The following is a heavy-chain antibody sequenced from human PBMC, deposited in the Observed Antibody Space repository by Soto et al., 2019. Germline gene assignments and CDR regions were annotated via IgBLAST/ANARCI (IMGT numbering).Heavy chain of an antibody. J-gene: IGHJ4*01. Sequence: PGGSLTLSCSASGFTFSDYYMSWIRQAPGKGLEWISYISGRATDTRYADSVKGRFTISRDNVNKSVFLQMNSLTAEDAAVYYCARVRVGATYYFDNWGHGTLVTVSS. CDR3: ARVRVGATYYFDN. V-gene: IGHV3-11*06. CDR1: GFTFSDYY. CDR2: ISGRATDT. D-gene: IGHD1-26*01.